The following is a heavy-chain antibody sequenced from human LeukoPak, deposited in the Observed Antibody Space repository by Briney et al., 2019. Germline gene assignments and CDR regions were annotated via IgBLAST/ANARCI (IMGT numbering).Heavy chain of an antibody. D-gene: IGHD2-8*01. V-gene: IGHV4-39*07. Sequence: SETLSLTCAVSGGSVSSSKYLWGWIRQPPGKELEWIGSISYSGNADYNPSLRSRVTLSVDTSKNQFSLKLTSVTAADSAVYYCAGLALMVLVYQSESWGQGTPVTVSS. CDR2: ISYSGNA. CDR3: AGLALMVLVYQSES. CDR1: GGSVSSSKYL. J-gene: IGHJ5*02.